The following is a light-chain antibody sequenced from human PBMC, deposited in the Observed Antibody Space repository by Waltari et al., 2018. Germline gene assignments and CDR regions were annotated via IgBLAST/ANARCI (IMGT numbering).Light chain of an antibody. CDR3: HQYYTTPYT. V-gene: IGKV4-1*01. CDR1: QSILYSSNHKNY. Sequence: DIVMTQSPDSLAVSLGERATFNCKSSQSILYSSNHKNYLAWYQQKPGQPPKLLIYWASTRESGVPERFSGSGSGTDFTLTISSLQAEDVAVYYCHQYYTTPYTFGQGTKLEIK. J-gene: IGKJ2*01. CDR2: WAS.